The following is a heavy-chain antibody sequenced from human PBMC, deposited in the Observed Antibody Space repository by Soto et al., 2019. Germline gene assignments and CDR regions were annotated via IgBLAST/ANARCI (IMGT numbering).Heavy chain of an antibody. CDR2: IKSKTDGGTT. CDR1: GFTFSNAW. J-gene: IGHJ4*02. Sequence: GGSLRLSCAASGFTFSNAWMNWVRQAPGKGLEWVGRIKSKTDGGTTDYAAPVKGRFTISRDDSKNTLYLQMNSLKTEDTAVYYCTTTDTMTTVTTPIDYWGQGTLVTVSS. CDR3: TTTDTMTTVTTPIDY. V-gene: IGHV3-15*07. D-gene: IGHD4-17*01.